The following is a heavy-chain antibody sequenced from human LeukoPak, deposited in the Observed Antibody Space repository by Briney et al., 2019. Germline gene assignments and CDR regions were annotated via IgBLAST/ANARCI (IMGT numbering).Heavy chain of an antibody. CDR2: ISFDGNDK. CDR1: GFTFAGYA. D-gene: IGHD6-13*01. Sequence: PGGSLRLSCAASGFTFAGYAMHWVRQAPGKGLERATVISFDGNDKYYADSVKGRFTISRDSSRNTLYLQMNSLRAEDTALYYCARGEYSSSWYVIAFWGQGTLVTVSS. V-gene: IGHV3-30-3*01. J-gene: IGHJ4*02. CDR3: ARGEYSSSWYVIAF.